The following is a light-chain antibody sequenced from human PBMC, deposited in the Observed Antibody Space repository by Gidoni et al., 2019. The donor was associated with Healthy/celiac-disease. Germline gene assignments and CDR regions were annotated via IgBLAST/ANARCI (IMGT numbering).Light chain of an antibody. CDR1: QSIRSY. CDR2: AAS. V-gene: IGKV1-39*01. Sequence: DIQMTQSPSSLSASAGDRVTITCRASQSIRSYLNWYQQKPGKAPKLLIYAASSLQSGVPSRFSGSGSGTDFTLNISSLQAEDFATYYCQQGYRTPMYTFGQGTKLEIK. CDR3: QQGYRTPMYT. J-gene: IGKJ2*01.